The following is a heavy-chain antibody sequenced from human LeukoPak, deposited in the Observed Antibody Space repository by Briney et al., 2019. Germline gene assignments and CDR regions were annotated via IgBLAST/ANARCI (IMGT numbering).Heavy chain of an antibody. V-gene: IGHV4-34*01. CDR2: INHSGST. D-gene: IGHD1-1*01. CDR1: GGSFSGYY. J-gene: IGHJ4*02. CDR3: TRVTVHGSSDY. Sequence: SETLSLTCAVYGGSFSGYYWSWIRQPPGKGLEWIGEINHSGSTNYNPSLKSRVTISVDTSKNQFSLKLSSVTAADTAVYFCTRVTVHGSSDYWGQGTLVTVSS.